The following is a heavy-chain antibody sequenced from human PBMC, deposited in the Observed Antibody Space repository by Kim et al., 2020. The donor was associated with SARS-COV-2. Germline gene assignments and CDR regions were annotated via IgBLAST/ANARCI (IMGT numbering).Heavy chain of an antibody. D-gene: IGHD3-3*01. J-gene: IGHJ4*02. V-gene: IGHV4-39*01. CDR3: ASLGIFDIQGY. Sequence: SYNPSLNSRVTISVDTSMNQFSLKLGFVTAADTAVYYCASLGIFDIQGYWGQGTLVTVSS.